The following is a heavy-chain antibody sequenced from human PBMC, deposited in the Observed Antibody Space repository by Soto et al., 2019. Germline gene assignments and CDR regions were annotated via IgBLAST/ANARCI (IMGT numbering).Heavy chain of an antibody. CDR1: GFTFSSYA. D-gene: IGHD1-1*01. V-gene: IGHV3-23*01. CDR2: ISGSGGST. CDR3: VKDRTRETATPDAIDI. J-gene: IGHJ3*02. Sequence: GGSLRLSCAASGFTFSSYAMSWVRQAPGKGLEWVSAISGSGGSTYYADSVKGRFTISRDNSKNTLYLQMNSLRAEDTAVYYCVKDRTRETATPDAIDIWGQGTMVTVSS.